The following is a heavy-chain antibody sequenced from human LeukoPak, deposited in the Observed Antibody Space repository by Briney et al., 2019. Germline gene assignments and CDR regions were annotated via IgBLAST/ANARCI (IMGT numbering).Heavy chain of an antibody. CDR2: TYYRSKWHY. J-gene: IGHJ6*02. CDR1: GDRVSSNSAA. D-gene: IGHD1-1*01. CDR3: ARQSSTDYYYYGLDV. Sequence: SQTLSLTCAISGDRVSSNSAAWNWIRQSPSRGLEWPGRTYYRSKWHYDYAESVKRRITVNPDTSKNQFSLQLNSVTPEDTAVYYCARQSSTDYYYYGLDVWGQGTTVAVSS. V-gene: IGHV6-1*01.